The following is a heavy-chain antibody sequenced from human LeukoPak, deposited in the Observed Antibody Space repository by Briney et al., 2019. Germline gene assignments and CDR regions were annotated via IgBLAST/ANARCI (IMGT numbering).Heavy chain of an antibody. CDR1: GFTFSDHY. V-gene: IGHV3-23*01. Sequence: GGSLRLSCAASGFTFSDHYMDWVRQAPGKGLEWVSAITDSGGNRQYTDSVKGRFTISRDNSKNTLYLQMDSLRADDTAVYYCAKSSRYGTGWYGKIDYWGQGTLVTVSS. J-gene: IGHJ4*02. CDR2: ITDSGGNR. D-gene: IGHD6-19*01. CDR3: AKSSRYGTGWYGKIDY.